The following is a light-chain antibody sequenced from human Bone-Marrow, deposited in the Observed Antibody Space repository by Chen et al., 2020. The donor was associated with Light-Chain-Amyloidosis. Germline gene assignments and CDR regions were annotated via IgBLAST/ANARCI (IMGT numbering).Light chain of an antibody. CDR3: PVWDRSSDRPV. Sequence: SYVLTQPSSVSVAPGQTATIACGGNNIGSTSVHWYQQTPGQVPLLVVYDDRYRPSGIPERLSGSNAGNTATLTISRVEAGDEADYYCPVWDRSSDRPVFGGGTKLTVL. CDR1: NIGSTS. J-gene: IGLJ3*02. CDR2: DDR. V-gene: IGLV3-21*02.